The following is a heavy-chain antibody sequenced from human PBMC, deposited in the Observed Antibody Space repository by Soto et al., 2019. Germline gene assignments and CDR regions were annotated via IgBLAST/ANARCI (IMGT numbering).Heavy chain of an antibody. CDR1: GFTFRSYA. CDR3: AKKHMAGVVVATMDLTLATMDFGY. CDR2: ISGSGAGT. V-gene: IGHV3-23*01. J-gene: IGHJ4*02. D-gene: IGHD5-12*01. Sequence: EVQLLESGGGLVQPGGSLRLSCAASGFTFRSYAMSWVRQAPGKGLEWVSAISGSGAGTYYADSVKGRFTISRDNSKNTLYLQMNSLRAEDTAVYYCAKKHMAGVVVATMDLTLATMDFGYWGQGTLVTVSS.